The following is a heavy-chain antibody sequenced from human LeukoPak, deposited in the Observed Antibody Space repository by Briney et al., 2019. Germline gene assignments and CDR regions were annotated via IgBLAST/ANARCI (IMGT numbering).Heavy chain of an antibody. CDR2: MNPNSGNT. J-gene: IGHJ4*02. V-gene: IGHV1-8*01. CDR1: GYTFTSYD. Sequence: GASVKVSCKASGYTFTSYDINWVRQATGQGLEWMGWMNPNSGNTGYAQKFQGRVTMTRNTSISTAYMELSSLRSEDTAVYYRARGFRASWLQLLGFGYWGQGTLVTVSS. D-gene: IGHD5-24*01. CDR3: ARGFRASWLQLLGFGY.